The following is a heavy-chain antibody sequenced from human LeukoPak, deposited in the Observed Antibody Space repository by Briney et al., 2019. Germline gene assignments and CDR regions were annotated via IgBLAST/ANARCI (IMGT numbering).Heavy chain of an antibody. CDR1: GDSISSSY. Sequence: SETLSLTCTVSGDSISSSYWGWIRQPAGKGLEWIGRIHTSGSTYYSPSLKSRVTMSVDTSTNQFSMNLSSVTAADTAMYYCARVRLGRGLDYWGQGTLVTVSS. D-gene: IGHD6-19*01. V-gene: IGHV4-4*07. CDR2: IHTSGST. J-gene: IGHJ4*02. CDR3: ARVRLGRGLDY.